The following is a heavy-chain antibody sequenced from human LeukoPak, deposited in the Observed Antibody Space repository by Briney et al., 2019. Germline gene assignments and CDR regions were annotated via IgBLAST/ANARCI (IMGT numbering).Heavy chain of an antibody. CDR2: IYTSGST. J-gene: IGHJ4*02. CDR3: ARTITMSGYFDY. D-gene: IGHD3-22*01. V-gene: IGHV4-61*02. CDR1: GGSISSGSYY. Sequence: PSETLSLTCTVSGGSISSGSYYWSWIRQPAGKGLEWIGRIYTSGSTNYNSSLKSRVTISVDTSKNQFSLKLSSVTAADTAMYYCARTITMSGYFDYWGQGTLVTVSS.